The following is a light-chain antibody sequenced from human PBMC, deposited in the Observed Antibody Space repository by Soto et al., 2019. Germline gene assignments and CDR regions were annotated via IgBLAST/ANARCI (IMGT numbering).Light chain of an antibody. CDR2: GDS. CDR3: QSSDSRLSGSDV. J-gene: IGLJ1*01. Sequence: QAVVTQPPSASGAPGQRVTISCTGSSSNIGAGYHVHWYQQLPGAAPKLLIFGDSNRPSGVPDRFSGSKSGTSASLAITGLQADDEADYYCQSSDSRLSGSDVFGTGTKLTVL. CDR1: SSNIGAGYH. V-gene: IGLV1-40*01.